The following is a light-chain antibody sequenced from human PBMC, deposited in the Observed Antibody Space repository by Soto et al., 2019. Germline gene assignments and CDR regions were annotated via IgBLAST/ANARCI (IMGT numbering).Light chain of an antibody. CDR2: NVY. V-gene: IGLV2-14*03. Sequence: QSVLTQPASVSGSPGQSITISCTGTSSDVGAYNFVSWHQQHPGKAPKLMIYNVYDRPSGISYRFSGSKSGNTASLTISGLQAEDEADYYCSSYTSTSTILFGGGTKVTVL. CDR1: SSDVGAYNF. J-gene: IGLJ2*01. CDR3: SSYTSTSTIL.